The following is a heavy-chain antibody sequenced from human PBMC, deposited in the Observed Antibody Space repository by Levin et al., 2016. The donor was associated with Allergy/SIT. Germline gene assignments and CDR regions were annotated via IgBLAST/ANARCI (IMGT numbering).Heavy chain of an antibody. Sequence: GGSLRLSCAASGFTVSSNYMSWVRQAPGKGLEWVSVIYSGGSTYYADSVKGRFTISRDNSKNTLYLQMNSLRAEDTAVYYCARDSAGTTGRAFDIWGQGTMVTVSS. V-gene: IGHV3-53*01. J-gene: IGHJ3*02. CDR3: ARDSAGTTGRAFDI. CDR1: GFTVSSNY. CDR2: IYSGGST. D-gene: IGHD1-1*01.